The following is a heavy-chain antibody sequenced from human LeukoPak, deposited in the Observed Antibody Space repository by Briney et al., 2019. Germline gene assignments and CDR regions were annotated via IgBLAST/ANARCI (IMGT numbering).Heavy chain of an antibody. Sequence: GGSLRLSCAASGLTFGSYWMTWVRQAPGKGLEWVANIKVDGTEKYYVDSVKGRFTISRDNSKNSVYLQMNSLRAEDTAVYYCATGGIYWGQGTLVTVSS. CDR3: ATGGIY. CDR2: IKVDGTEK. CDR1: GLTFGSYW. J-gene: IGHJ4*02. V-gene: IGHV3-7*01.